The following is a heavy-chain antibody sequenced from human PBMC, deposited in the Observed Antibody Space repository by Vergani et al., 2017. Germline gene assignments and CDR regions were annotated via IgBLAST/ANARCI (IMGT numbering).Heavy chain of an antibody. V-gene: IGHV1-69-2*01. CDR3: ARDPRGYGGGPEDYYYGMDV. J-gene: IGHJ6*02. CDR2: VDPEDGET. D-gene: IGHD2-21*01. CDR1: GYTFTDYY. Sequence: EVQLVQSGAEVKKPGATVKISCKVSGYTFTDYYMHWVQQAPGKGLEWMGLVDPEDGETIYAEKFQGRVTITADTSTDTAYMELSSLRSEDTAVYYCARDPRGYGGGPEDYYYGMDVWGQGTTVTVSS.